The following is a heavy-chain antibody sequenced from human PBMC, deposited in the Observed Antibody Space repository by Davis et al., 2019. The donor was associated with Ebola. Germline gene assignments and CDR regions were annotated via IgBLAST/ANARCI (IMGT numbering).Heavy chain of an antibody. CDR3: ARDLQWLVEGAFDI. J-gene: IGHJ3*02. CDR2: INHSGST. CDR1: GGSISGYY. V-gene: IGHV4-34*01. D-gene: IGHD6-19*01. Sequence: SETLSLTCTVSGGSISGYYWSWIRQPPGKGLEWIGEINHSGSTNYNPSLKSRVTISVDKSKNQFSLKLSSVTAADTAVYYCARDLQWLVEGAFDIWGQGTMVTVSS.